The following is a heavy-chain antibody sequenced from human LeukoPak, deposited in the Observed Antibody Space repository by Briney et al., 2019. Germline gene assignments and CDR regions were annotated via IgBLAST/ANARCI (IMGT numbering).Heavy chain of an antibody. CDR2: ISSSSSYI. CDR1: GSTFSSYS. CDR3: ARDEGDYGDYYNWFDP. J-gene: IGHJ5*02. D-gene: IGHD4-17*01. Sequence: GGSLRLSCAASGSTFSSYSMNWVRQAPGKGLEWVSSISSSSSYIYYADSVKGRLTISRDDAKNSLYLQMNSLRAEDTAVYYCARDEGDYGDYYNWFDPWGQGTLVTVSS. V-gene: IGHV3-21*01.